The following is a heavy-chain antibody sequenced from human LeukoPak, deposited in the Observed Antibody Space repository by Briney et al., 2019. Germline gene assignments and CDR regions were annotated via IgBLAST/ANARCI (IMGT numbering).Heavy chain of an antibody. J-gene: IGHJ4*01. CDR2: MNSGGTTI. CDR1: GFSICGHW. CDR3: IREVQVLASPSLGL. Sequence: GGSLRLSCAASGFSICGHWMHLGRQAAGEGLVWVSRMNSGGTTINYADSVKGRFTISRDNVDNTLHLQMNSLRVEDRAVYYWIREVQVLASPSLGLWGQGTLVTVSS. D-gene: IGHD2/OR15-2a*01. V-gene: IGHV3-74*01.